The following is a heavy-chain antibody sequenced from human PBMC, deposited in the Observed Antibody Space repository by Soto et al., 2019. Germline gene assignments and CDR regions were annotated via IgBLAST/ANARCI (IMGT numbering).Heavy chain of an antibody. CDR2: ISYDGSNA. V-gene: IGHV3-30*18. Sequence: QVQLVESGGGVVQPGRSLRLSCAASGFTFSSYGMHWVRQAPGKGLEWVALISYDGSNAYYADSVKGRFTISRDDSKNTLYLQMNSLRAEDTAVYYCAQVRTVTTQYYYYGMDVWGQGTTVTVSS. CDR1: GFTFSSYG. J-gene: IGHJ6*02. CDR3: AQVRTVTTQYYYYGMDV. D-gene: IGHD4-17*01.